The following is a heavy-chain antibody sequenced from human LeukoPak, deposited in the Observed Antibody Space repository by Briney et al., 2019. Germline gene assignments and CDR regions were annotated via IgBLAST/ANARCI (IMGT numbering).Heavy chain of an antibody. D-gene: IGHD1-26*01. CDR3: ARDEVGATSPDDAFDI. Sequence: GGSLRLSCAASGFTFSSYWMSWARQAPGRGLEWVANIKQDGSEKYYVDSVKGRFTISRDNAKNSLYLQMNSLRAEDTAVYYCARDEVGATSPDDAFDIWGQGTMVTVSS. CDR2: IKQDGSEK. J-gene: IGHJ3*02. V-gene: IGHV3-7*01. CDR1: GFTFSSYW.